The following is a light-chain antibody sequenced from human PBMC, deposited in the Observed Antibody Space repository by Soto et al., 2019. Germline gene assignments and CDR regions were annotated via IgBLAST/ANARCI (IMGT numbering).Light chain of an antibody. V-gene: IGKV1-39*01. CDR2: AAS. CDR3: QQSYSTLWT. J-gene: IGKJ1*01. CDR1: QSISSY. Sequence: DIQMTQSPSSLSASVGDRVTITCRASQSISSYLNWYQQKPGKAPKLLIYAASSLQSGVPSRFSGRGSGTDVTLTISSLQPEDFATYYCQQSYSTLWTFGQGTKVEIK.